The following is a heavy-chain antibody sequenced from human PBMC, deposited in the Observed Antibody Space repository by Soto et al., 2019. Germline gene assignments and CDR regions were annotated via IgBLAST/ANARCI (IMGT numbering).Heavy chain of an antibody. Sequence: QVQLVQSGAEVKKPGSSVKVSCKASGGTFSSYAISWVRQAPGQGLEWMGGIIPIFGTANYAQKFQGRVTITAAKSTGTAYMELSSLRSEDTAVYYFAGSDAYCGGDCDWGAFDIWGQGTMVTVSS. J-gene: IGHJ3*02. V-gene: IGHV1-69*06. CDR2: IIPIFGTA. D-gene: IGHD2-21*02. CDR3: AGSDAYCGGDCDWGAFDI. CDR1: GGTFSSYA.